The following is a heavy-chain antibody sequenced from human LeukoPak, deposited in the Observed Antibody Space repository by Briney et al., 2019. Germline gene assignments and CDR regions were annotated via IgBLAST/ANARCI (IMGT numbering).Heavy chain of an antibody. D-gene: IGHD3-9*01. Sequence: GGSLRLSCAASGFTVSSNYMSWVRQAPGKGLEWVSIIYSGGSTYYADSVKGRFTISRDNSKNTLYLQMNSLRAEDTAVYYCARDGSFGTLRYFGYYTDVWGKGTTVTVSS. V-gene: IGHV3-53*01. J-gene: IGHJ6*03. CDR3: ARDGSFGTLRYFGYYTDV. CDR1: GFTVSSNY. CDR2: IYSGGST.